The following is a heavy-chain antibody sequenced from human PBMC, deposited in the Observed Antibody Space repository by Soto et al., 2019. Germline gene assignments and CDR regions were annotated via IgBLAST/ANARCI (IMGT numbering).Heavy chain of an antibody. D-gene: IGHD6-19*01. CDR2: IYHTGST. CDR3: ARGGRGSGLYFLYYFDL. V-gene: IGHV4-59*01. CDR1: AGSLSDY. Sequence: SETLSLTCPVSAGSLSDYWTWIRQSPGMGLEWIGEIYHTGSTKYNPSLKSRVAISVDMSKNQFSLTLSSVTPADTAVYYCARGGRGSGLYFLYYFDLWGQGTLVTVSS. J-gene: IGHJ4*02.